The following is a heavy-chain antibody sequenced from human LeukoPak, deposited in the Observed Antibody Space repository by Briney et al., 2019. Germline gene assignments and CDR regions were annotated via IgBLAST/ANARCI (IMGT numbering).Heavy chain of an antibody. Sequence: EASVKVSCKDSGYSFDRYGISWVRQAPGQGLEWLGWIGAFNGNTNYAQNLQGRVTMTADTSTTTAYMELRSLSSDDTAVYYCARDFLSYDGSENHFEDTFDIWGQGTMVTVSS. D-gene: IGHD3-22*01. V-gene: IGHV1-18*01. J-gene: IGHJ3*02. CDR2: IGAFNGNT. CDR3: ARDFLSYDGSENHFEDTFDI. CDR1: GYSFDRYG.